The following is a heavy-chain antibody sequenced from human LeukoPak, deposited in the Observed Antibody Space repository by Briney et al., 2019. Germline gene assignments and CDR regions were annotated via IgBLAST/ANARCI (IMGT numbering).Heavy chain of an antibody. CDR3: ATYSSSSVRGVDP. CDR2: MDPNSGNT. V-gene: IGHV1-8*01. CDR1: GYTFTNYD. Sequence: ASVKVSCKASGYTFTNYDINWVRQATGQGLEWMGWMDPNSGNTGYAQKFQGRVTMTRDTSISTAYMELNSLRSEDTAVYYCATYSSSSVRGVDPWGQGTLVTVSS. J-gene: IGHJ5*02. D-gene: IGHD6-13*01.